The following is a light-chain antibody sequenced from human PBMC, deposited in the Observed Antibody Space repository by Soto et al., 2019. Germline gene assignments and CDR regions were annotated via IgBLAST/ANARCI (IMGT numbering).Light chain of an antibody. J-gene: IGKJ4*01. CDR1: QSVSSY. CDR2: DAS. Sequence: EIVLTQSPATLSLSPGERATLSCRASQSVSSYLAWYQQKPGQAPRLLIYDASNRATGIPARFSGSGSRTDFTLTSSSLAPADFAVYYCQQRSNWPLLTCGGGTKVEIK. V-gene: IGKV3-11*01. CDR3: QQRSNWPLLT.